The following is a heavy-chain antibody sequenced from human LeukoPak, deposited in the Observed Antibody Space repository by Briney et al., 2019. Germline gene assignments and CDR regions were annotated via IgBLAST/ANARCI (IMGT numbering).Heavy chain of an antibody. CDR1: GYTFTSYG. CDR3: ARDHAHPIKRCSGGSCSLVYYYGMDV. J-gene: IGHJ6*02. CDR2: ISAYNGNT. V-gene: IGHV1-18*01. D-gene: IGHD2-15*01. Sequence: ASVKVSCKASGYTFTSYGISWVRQAPGQGLEWMGWISAYNGNTNYAQKLQGRVTMTTDTSTSTAYMELRSLRAEDTAVYYCARDHAHPIKRCSGGSCSLVYYYGMDVWGQGTTVTVSS.